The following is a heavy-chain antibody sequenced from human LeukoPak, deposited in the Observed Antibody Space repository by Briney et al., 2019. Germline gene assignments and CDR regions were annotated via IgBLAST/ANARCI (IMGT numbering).Heavy chain of an antibody. Sequence: PSETLSLTCAVSGVSFDDYYWSWVRQTPGKGLEWIGEINHSGYTNDSPSLKSRVTLSIDTSRKQFSLNLRSVAVADAGIYYCTRMTTGHDYWGQGTLVTVSS. CDR2: INHSGYT. J-gene: IGHJ4*02. D-gene: IGHD4-17*01. CDR1: GVSFDDYY. CDR3: TRMTTGHDY. V-gene: IGHV4-34*01.